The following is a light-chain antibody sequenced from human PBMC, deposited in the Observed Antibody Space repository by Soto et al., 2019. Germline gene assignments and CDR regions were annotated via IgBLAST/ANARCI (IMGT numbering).Light chain of an antibody. CDR2: GAS. CDR3: QQYNNWPPTWT. J-gene: IGKJ1*01. Sequence: EIVLTQSPGTLSLSPVERATLSCRASQSVSSNYLGWYQQKPGQAPRLLIYGASSRATGIPDRFSGSGSGTEFTLTISSLQSEDFAVYYCQQYNNWPPTWTFGQGTKVDI. V-gene: IGKV3-20*01. CDR1: QSVSSNY.